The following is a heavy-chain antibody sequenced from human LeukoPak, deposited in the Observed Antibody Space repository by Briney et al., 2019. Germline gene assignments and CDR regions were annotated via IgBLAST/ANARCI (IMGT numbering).Heavy chain of an antibody. V-gene: IGHV4-59*01. CDR3: ARIDSGGAGYFDY. Sequence: PSETLSLTCLVSGGSISTYDWSWIRQPPGKGLGWIGYIYYTGSTIYNPSLNSRVTISVDTSKNQFSLKLTSVTAADTAVYYCARIDSGGAGYFDYWGQGTLVTVSS. D-gene: IGHD3-9*01. CDR1: GGSISTYD. J-gene: IGHJ4*02. CDR2: IYYTGST.